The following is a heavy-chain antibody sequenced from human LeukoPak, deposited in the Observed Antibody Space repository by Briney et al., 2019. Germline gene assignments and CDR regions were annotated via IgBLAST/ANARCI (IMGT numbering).Heavy chain of an antibody. D-gene: IGHD3-3*02. V-gene: IGHV3-30*01. CDR2: ISSDGTNR. CDR1: GFTFSGYA. J-gene: IGHJ4*02. CDR3: ARVAIFGVVIPPDY. Sequence: GRSLRLSCAASGFTFSGYALHWVRQAPGKGLEWVAVISSDGTNRYYADSVKGRFTISRDNSKNTVYLQMNSLRAEDTAVYYCARVAIFGVVIPPDYSGQGTLVTVSS.